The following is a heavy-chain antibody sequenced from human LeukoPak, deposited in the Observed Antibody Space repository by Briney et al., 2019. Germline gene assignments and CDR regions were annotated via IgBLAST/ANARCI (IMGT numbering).Heavy chain of an antibody. CDR1: GGSISSSSYY. Sequence: SETLSLTCTVSGGSISSSSYYWGWIRQPPGKGLEWIGSIYYSGSTYYNPSLKSRVTISVDTSKNQFSLKLTSVTAADTAVYFCARSAYSGSSRGAFDIWGRGTMVTVSS. J-gene: IGHJ3*02. D-gene: IGHD1-26*01. CDR2: IYYSGST. V-gene: IGHV4-39*07. CDR3: ARSAYSGSSRGAFDI.